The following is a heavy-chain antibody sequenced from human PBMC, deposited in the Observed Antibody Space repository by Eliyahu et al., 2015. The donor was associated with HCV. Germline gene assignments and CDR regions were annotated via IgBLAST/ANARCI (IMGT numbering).Heavy chain of an antibody. D-gene: IGHD3-16*02. Sequence: QVQLVQSGSEVKXPGASVKVSXXASGYSFTTYSLNWMRQAPGQGLEWMGWIDTNTGSPTYAQGFIGRFVFSLDTSVSTAYLQISSLNTDDTAIYYCARVIGAGNYRPYDNWGQGTMVTVSS. J-gene: IGHJ3*02. CDR3: ARVIGAGNYRPYDN. CDR2: IDTNTGSP. V-gene: IGHV7-4-1*02. CDR1: GYSFTTYS.